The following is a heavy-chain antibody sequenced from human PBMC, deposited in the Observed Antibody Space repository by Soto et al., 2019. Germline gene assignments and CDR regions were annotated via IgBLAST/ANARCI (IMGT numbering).Heavy chain of an antibody. D-gene: IGHD3-10*01. CDR3: AREVQVHTPAFVY. Sequence: QVQLVQSGAEMKKPGSSVKVSCQSSGGTFNTYAMNWLRQAPGQGPEWMGAISPMFGAANYAPKFQGRVTITADESTGTSYMQLSSLTSEDTALYFCAREVQVHTPAFVYWGQGTLVTVSS. J-gene: IGHJ4*02. CDR1: GGTFNTYA. CDR2: ISPMFGAA. V-gene: IGHV1-69*19.